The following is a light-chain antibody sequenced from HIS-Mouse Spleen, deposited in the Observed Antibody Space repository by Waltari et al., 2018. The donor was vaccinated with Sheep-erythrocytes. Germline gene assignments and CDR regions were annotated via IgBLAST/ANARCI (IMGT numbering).Light chain of an antibody. V-gene: IGLV2-11*01. J-gene: IGLJ1*01. Sequence: QSALTQPRSVSGSPGQSVTISCTGTSSDVGGYNYVSWYQQHPGKAPKLMMYDVSKRPSGVPGRFSGSKSGNTASLTISGLQAEDEADYYCCSYAGSYNHVFATGTKVTVL. CDR3: CSYAGSYNHV. CDR1: SSDVGGYNY. CDR2: DVS.